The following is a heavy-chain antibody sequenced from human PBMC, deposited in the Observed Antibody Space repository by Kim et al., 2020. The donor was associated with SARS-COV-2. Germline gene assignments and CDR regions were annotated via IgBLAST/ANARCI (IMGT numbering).Heavy chain of an antibody. V-gene: IGHV3-20*03. J-gene: IGHJ4*02. Sequence: YADSVKGRFTISRDNAKNSLYLQMNSLRAEDTALYYCARDRGDFWSGLHYWGQGTLVTVSS. D-gene: IGHD3-3*01. CDR3: ARDRGDFWSGLHY.